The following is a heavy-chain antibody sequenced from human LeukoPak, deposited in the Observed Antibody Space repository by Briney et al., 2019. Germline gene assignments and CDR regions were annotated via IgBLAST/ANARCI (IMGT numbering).Heavy chain of an antibody. D-gene: IGHD3-22*01. CDR3: AKDWASSGYYSYFDL. Sequence: PGGSLRLSCAASGFTFDDYAMHWVRQAPGKGLEWVSGISWNSGSIGYADSVKGRFTISRDNAKNSLYLQMNSLRAEDAALYYRAKDWASSGYYSYFDLWGRGTLVTVSS. CDR1: GFTFDDYA. V-gene: IGHV3-9*01. CDR2: ISWNSGSI. J-gene: IGHJ2*01.